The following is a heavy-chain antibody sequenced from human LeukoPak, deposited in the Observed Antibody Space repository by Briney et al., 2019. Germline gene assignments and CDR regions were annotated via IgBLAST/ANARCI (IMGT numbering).Heavy chain of an antibody. CDR1: GFTFNSYA. D-gene: IGHD4-17*01. CDR2: ISGSGGST. Sequence: GGSLRLSCAASGFTFNSYAMSWVRQAPGKGLEWVSAISGSGGSTYYADSVKGRFTISRDNSKNTLYLQMNSLRAEDTAVYYCASVASTVTTVPGYYFDYWGQGTLVTVSS. J-gene: IGHJ4*02. CDR3: ASVASTVTTVPGYYFDY. V-gene: IGHV3-23*01.